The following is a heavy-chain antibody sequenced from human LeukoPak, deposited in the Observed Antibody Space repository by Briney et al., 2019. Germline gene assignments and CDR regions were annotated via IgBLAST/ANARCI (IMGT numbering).Heavy chain of an antibody. J-gene: IGHJ3*02. Sequence: SGVSLSLSCSASGFSFRNCDMHWVRQPTGKGLEWVSAVGTGGDTYYAGSVKGRFTVVRENAKNTLYLQMNSLRAGDTAMYYCARRSAAAGIDAFDIWGQGTMVTVSS. CDR3: ARRSAAAGIDAFDI. V-gene: IGHV3-13*01. CDR2: VGTGGDT. CDR1: GFSFRNCD. D-gene: IGHD6-13*01.